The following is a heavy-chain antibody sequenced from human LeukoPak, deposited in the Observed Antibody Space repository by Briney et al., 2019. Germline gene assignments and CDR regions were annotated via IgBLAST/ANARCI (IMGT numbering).Heavy chain of an antibody. Sequence: PGGSLRLSCAASGFTVSSNYMSWVRQAPGKGLEWVSVIYSGGSTYYADSVKGRFTISRDNAKNTLYLQMNSLRAEDTAVYYCARLYGSGIGDNYFDYWGQGILVTVSS. J-gene: IGHJ4*02. V-gene: IGHV3-66*01. CDR1: GFTVSSNY. CDR2: IYSGGST. CDR3: ARLYGSGIGDNYFDY. D-gene: IGHD3-10*01.